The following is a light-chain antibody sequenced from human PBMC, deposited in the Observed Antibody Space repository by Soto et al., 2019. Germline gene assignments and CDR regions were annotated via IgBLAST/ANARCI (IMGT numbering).Light chain of an antibody. Sequence: DIQMTQSPTSLSASVGDRVTITCRASQSIKSYVNWYQQKPGKGPKLLVYAASTLQSGIPSRFSGSGSGTDYSLPISGLQPEDFATYYCQQTYSSHPWTFGQGTKVEIK. J-gene: IGKJ1*01. CDR1: QSIKSY. V-gene: IGKV1-39*01. CDR3: QQTYSSHPWT. CDR2: AAS.